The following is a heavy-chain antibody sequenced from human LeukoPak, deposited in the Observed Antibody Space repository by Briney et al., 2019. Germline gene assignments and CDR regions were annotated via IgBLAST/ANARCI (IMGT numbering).Heavy chain of an antibody. CDR3: ARGGADRRYFDWYPLPRDDWFDP. CDR2: MNPNSGNT. V-gene: IGHV1-8*01. CDR1: GYTFTSYD. Sequence: GASVKVSCKASGYTFTSYDINWVRQATGQGLEWMGWMNPNSGNTGYAQKFQGRVTMTRNTSISTAYMELSSLRSEDTAVYYCARGGADRRYFDWYPLPRDDWFDPWGQGTLVTVSS. D-gene: IGHD3-9*01. J-gene: IGHJ5*02.